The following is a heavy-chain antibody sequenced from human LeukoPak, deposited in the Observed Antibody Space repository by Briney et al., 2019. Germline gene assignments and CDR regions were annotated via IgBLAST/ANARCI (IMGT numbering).Heavy chain of an antibody. D-gene: IGHD4-17*01. V-gene: IGHV3-66*01. Sequence: GGSLRLSCAASGFTVSSNYMSWVRQAPGKGLEWVSVIYSGGSTYYADSVKGRFTISKDNSKNTLYLQMNSLRAEDTAVYYCVSRRGDGDYRPDYWGQGTLVTVSS. CDR1: GFTVSSNY. J-gene: IGHJ4*02. CDR3: VSRRGDGDYRPDY. CDR2: IYSGGST.